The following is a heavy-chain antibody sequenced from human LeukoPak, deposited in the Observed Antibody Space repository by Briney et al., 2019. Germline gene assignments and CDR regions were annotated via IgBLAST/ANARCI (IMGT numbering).Heavy chain of an antibody. V-gene: IGHV1-46*01. CDR3: ARVVADYDILTGYYTHYYYYMDV. Sequence: ASVKVSCKASGYTFTSYYMHWVRQAPGQGLEWMGIINPSGGSTSYAQKFQGRVTMTTDTSTSTAYMELRSLRSDDTAVYYCARVVADYDILTGYYTHYYYYMDVWGKGTTVTVSS. CDR2: INPSGGST. J-gene: IGHJ6*03. D-gene: IGHD3-9*01. CDR1: GYTFTSYY.